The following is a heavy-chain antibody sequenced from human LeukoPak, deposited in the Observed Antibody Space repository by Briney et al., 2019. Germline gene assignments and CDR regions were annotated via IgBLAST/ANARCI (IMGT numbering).Heavy chain of an antibody. Sequence: SETLSLTCTVSGGSISSYYWSWIRQPPGKGLEWIGYIYYSGSTNYNPSLKSRVTISVDTSKNQFSLRLSSMAAADTAVYYCARVTGYMIEDYFDYWGQGTLVTVSS. V-gene: IGHV4-59*01. CDR3: ARVTGYMIEDYFDY. CDR2: IYYSGST. CDR1: GGSISSYY. D-gene: IGHD3-22*01. J-gene: IGHJ4*02.